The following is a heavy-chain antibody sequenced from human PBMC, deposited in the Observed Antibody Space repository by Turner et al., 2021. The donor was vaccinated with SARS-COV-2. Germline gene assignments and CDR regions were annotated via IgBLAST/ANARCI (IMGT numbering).Heavy chain of an antibody. CDR2: ISYSGST. CDR1: GGSISSSDYY. Sequence: QLQLQESGTGLVKPSETLSLTCTVSGGSISSSDYYWGWIRQPPGKGLEWMGSISYSGSTFYNPSLKSRVTISVDTSKNQFSLKLSSVTAADTAVYYCASTVWLRGAFDMWGQGTMVTVSS. D-gene: IGHD5-18*01. V-gene: IGHV4-39*01. J-gene: IGHJ3*02. CDR3: ASTVWLRGAFDM.